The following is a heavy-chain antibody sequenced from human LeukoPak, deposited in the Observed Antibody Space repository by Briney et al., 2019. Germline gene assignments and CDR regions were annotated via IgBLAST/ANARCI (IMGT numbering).Heavy chain of an antibody. Sequence: GRSLRLSCAASGFTFSSYGMHWVRQAPGKGLEWVAVISYDGSNKYYADSVKGRFTISRDNSKNTLYLQMNSLRAEDTAVYYCAKDSTVTTRAQDGDAFDIWGQGTMVTVSS. CDR3: AKDSTVTTRAQDGDAFDI. J-gene: IGHJ3*02. CDR1: GFTFSSYG. CDR2: ISYDGSNK. D-gene: IGHD4-17*01. V-gene: IGHV3-30*18.